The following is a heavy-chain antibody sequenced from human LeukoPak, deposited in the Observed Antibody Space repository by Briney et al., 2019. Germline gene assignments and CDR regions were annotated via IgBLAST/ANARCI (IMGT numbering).Heavy chain of an antibody. J-gene: IGHJ6*03. V-gene: IGHV1-69*05. CDR1: GGTFSSYA. Sequence: GSSVKVSCKASGGTFSSYAISWVRQAPGQGLEWMGGIIPIFGTANYAQKFQGRVTITTDESTSTAYMELSSLRSEDTAVYYCASSSKGYSSGLYYYYYMDVWGKGTTVTVSS. CDR3: ASSSKGYSSGLYYYYYMDV. CDR2: IIPIFGTA. D-gene: IGHD6-19*01.